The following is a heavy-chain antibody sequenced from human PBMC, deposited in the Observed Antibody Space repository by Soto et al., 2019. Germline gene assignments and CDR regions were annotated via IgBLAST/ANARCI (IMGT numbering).Heavy chain of an antibody. V-gene: IGHV3-30*18. CDR2: ISYDGSNK. D-gene: IGHD1-26*01. CDR3: AKVRAPHSGSYPFDY. Sequence: GGSLRLSCAASGFTFSSYGMLWVRQAPGKGLEWVAVISYDGSNKYYADSVKGRFTISRDNSKNTLYLQMNSLRAEDTAVYYCAKVRAPHSGSYPFDYWGQGTLVTVSS. CDR1: GFTFSSYG. J-gene: IGHJ4*02.